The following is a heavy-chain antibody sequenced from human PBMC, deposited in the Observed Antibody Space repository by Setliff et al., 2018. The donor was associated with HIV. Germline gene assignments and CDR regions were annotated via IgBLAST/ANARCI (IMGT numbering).Heavy chain of an antibody. D-gene: IGHD5-18*01. Sequence: PGGSLSLSCAASGFTFSNFGMHWVRQAPGKGLEWVAFIRIDGINKYYADSVKGRSTISRDNSKNTVYMQMNSLRPEDSAVFYCAKDLRIDTIADYYIDVWGKGTTVTVSS. CDR2: IRIDGINK. CDR3: AKDLRIDTIADYYIDV. CDR1: GFTFSNFG. V-gene: IGHV3-30*02. J-gene: IGHJ6*03.